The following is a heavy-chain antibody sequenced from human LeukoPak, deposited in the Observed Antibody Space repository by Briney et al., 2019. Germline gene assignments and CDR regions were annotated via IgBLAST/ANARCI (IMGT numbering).Heavy chain of an antibody. CDR2: IYPGDSDT. CDR1: GYSFTSYW. J-gene: IGHJ4*02. Sequence: GESLKISCQGSGYSFTSYWIGWVRQMPGKGLEWMGNIYPGDSDTRYSPSFQGQVTISADKSISTAYLQWSSLKASDTAMYYCASHYGGNANYFDYWGQGTLVTVSS. V-gene: IGHV5-51*01. CDR3: ASHYGGNANYFDY. D-gene: IGHD4-23*01.